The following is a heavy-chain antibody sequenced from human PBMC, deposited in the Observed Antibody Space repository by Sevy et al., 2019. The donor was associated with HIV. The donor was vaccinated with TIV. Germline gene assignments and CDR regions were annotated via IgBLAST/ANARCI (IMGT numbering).Heavy chain of an antibody. CDR3: ARPDDSSGYYIEYFQH. CDR2: ISSSTYI. Sequence: GGSLRLSCAASGFTFSSYSMNWVRQAPGKGLEWVSSISSSTYIYYADSVKGRFTISRDNATNSLYLQMNSLRGEDTAVYYCARPDDSSGYYIEYFQHWGQRTLVTVSS. CDR1: GFTFSSYS. D-gene: IGHD3-22*01. V-gene: IGHV3-21*01. J-gene: IGHJ1*01.